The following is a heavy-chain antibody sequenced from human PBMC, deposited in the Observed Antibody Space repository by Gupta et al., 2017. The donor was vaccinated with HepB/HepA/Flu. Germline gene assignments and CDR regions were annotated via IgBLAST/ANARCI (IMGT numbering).Heavy chain of an antibody. D-gene: IGHD1-26*01. CDR2: ISSSSSTI. CDR3: ARDGEYSGSYAAGAFDI. CDR1: GFTFSSYS. J-gene: IGHJ3*02. V-gene: IGHV3-48*02. Sequence: EVQLVESGGGLVQPGGSLSLSCAASGFTFSSYSMNWVRQAPGKGLEWVSYISSSSSTIYYADSVKGRFTISRDNAKNSLYLQMNSLRDEDTAVYYCARDGEYSGSYAAGAFDIWGQGTMVTVSS.